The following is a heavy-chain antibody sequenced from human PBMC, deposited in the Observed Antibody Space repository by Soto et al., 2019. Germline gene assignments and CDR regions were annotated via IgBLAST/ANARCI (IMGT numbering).Heavy chain of an antibody. J-gene: IGHJ6*02. CDR1: GGSLSGYY. V-gene: IGHV4-34*01. CDR3: ARGLYYYGMDV. CDR2: INHSGST. Sequence: SETLSLTCAVYGGSLSGYYWSWIRQPPGKGLEWIGEINHSGSTNYNPSLKSRVTISVDTSKNQFSLKLSSVTAADTAVYYCARGLYYYGMDVWGQGTTVTV.